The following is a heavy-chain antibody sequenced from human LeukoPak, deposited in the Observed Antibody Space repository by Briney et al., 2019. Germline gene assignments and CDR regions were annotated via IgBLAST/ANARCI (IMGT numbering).Heavy chain of an antibody. V-gene: IGHV4-61*02. D-gene: IGHD3-22*01. Sequence: SETLSLTCTVSGGSISSGSYYWSWIRQPAVKGLEWIGRIYTSGSTNYNPSLKSRVTISVDTSKNQFSLKLSSVTAADTAVYYCARGNLYDTYDYWGQGTLVTVSS. CDR2: IYTSGST. J-gene: IGHJ4*02. CDR3: ARGNLYDTYDY. CDR1: GGSISSGSYY.